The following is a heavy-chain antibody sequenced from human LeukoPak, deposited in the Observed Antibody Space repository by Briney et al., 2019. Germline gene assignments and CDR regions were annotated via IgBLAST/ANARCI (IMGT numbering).Heavy chain of an antibody. Sequence: GGSLRLSCAASGFVFSDYSMNWVRQAPGQGLEWVANIRGSDSGSGSGVYYADSVNGRFTISRDDAKTSLYLQMNSLRAEDTAFYYCARDDNWRFDYWGQGALVTVSS. CDR2: IRGSDSGSGSGV. J-gene: IGHJ4*02. CDR1: GFVFSDYS. CDR3: ARDDNWRFDY. D-gene: IGHD1-1*01. V-gene: IGHV3-48*04.